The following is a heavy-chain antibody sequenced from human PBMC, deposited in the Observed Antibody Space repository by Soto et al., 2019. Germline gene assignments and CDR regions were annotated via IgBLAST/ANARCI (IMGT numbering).Heavy chain of an antibody. V-gene: IGHV4-59*11. CDR1: GDSITNHY. CDR3: ARDGRGYSGYSYDS. CDR2: ISYSGST. Sequence: SETLSLTCTVSGDSITNHYWSWIRQPPGKGLEWIGYISYSGSTNYNPSLKSRVTISVDTSKTQFSLKLTSVTAADTAVYYCARDGRGYSGYSYDSWGQGTRVTVSS. J-gene: IGHJ4*02. D-gene: IGHD5-12*01.